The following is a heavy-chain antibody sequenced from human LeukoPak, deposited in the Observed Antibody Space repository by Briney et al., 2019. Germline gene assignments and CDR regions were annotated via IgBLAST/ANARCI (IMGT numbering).Heavy chain of an antibody. V-gene: IGHV5-51*01. CDR3: ARRQIAAAGDFDY. CDR1: GYSFANYW. J-gene: IGHJ4*02. D-gene: IGHD6-13*01. CDR2: IYPDDSDV. Sequence: GESLKISCKASGYSFANYWIGWVRQTPGKGLEWMGIIYPDDSDVKYSPSFQGQVTISADRSFNTAYLQWRSLKASDTAMYYCARRQIAAAGDFDYWGQGTLVTVSS.